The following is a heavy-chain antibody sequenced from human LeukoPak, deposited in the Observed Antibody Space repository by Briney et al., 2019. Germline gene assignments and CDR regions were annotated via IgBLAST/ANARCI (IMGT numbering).Heavy chain of an antibody. CDR1: GFAFRSHA. CDR3: AKDFVVVPGNVNYFDY. D-gene: IGHD2-21*02. J-gene: IGHJ4*02. V-gene: IGHV3-30*02. CDR2: IRYDGSKK. Sequence: GGSLRLSCTASGFAFRSHAMHWVRQAPGKGLEWVAFIRYDGSKKFYADPVKGRFTVSRDNSKNTLYVQMKSLRAEDTAVYYCAKDFVVVPGNVNYFDYWGQGTLVTVSS.